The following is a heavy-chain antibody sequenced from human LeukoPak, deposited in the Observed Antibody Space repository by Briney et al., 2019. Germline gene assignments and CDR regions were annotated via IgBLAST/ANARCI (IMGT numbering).Heavy chain of an antibody. V-gene: IGHV4-39*07. Sequence: PSETLSLTCTVSGGSISSSSYYWGWIRQPPGKGLEWIGSIYYSGSTYYNPSLKRRVTISVDTSKNQFSLKLSSVTAADTAVYYCARDSEGWRSAYYYYYMDVWGKGTTVTVSS. CDR3: ARDSEGWRSAYYYYYMDV. CDR2: IYYSGST. D-gene: IGHD3-3*01. J-gene: IGHJ6*03. CDR1: GGSISSSSYY.